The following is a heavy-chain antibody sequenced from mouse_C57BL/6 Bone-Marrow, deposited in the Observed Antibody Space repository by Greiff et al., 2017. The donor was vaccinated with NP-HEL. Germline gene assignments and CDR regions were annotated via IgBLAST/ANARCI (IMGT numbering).Heavy chain of an antibody. V-gene: IGHV7-3*01. D-gene: IGHD2-4*01. J-gene: IGHJ4*01. CDR1: GFTFTDYY. CDR3: ARYIERLRRGYAMDY. CDR2: IRNKANGYTT. Sequence: EVQGVESGGGLVQPGGSLSLSYAASGFTFTDYYMSWVRQPPGKALEWLGFIRNKANGYTTEYNASVKGRFTISRDNSQSILYLQMNALRAEDSATYYCARYIERLRRGYAMDYWGQGTSVTVSS.